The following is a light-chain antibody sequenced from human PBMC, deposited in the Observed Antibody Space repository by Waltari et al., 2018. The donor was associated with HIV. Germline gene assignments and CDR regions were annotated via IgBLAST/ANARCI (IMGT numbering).Light chain of an antibody. CDR2: AAS. V-gene: IGKV1-39*01. CDR3: QQSHSRARVT. Sequence: IHMTQSPSSLSASVGDRVTITCRESQSISTDLNWYQQKPGKAPKVLIHAASNLQSGVPSRFSGSGSGTDFTLTISSLQREDIATYYCQQSHSRARVTFGGGTKVEIK. CDR1: QSISTD. J-gene: IGKJ4*02.